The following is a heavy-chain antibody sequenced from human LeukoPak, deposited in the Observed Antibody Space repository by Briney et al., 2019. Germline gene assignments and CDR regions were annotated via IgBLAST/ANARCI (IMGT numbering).Heavy chain of an antibody. Sequence: PGGSLRLSCAASGFTFSSYAMGWVRQAPGKGLEWVSSVSGSGGSTFYADSVKGRFTISRGNSKNTLYLQMNSLRAEDAAVYYCAKHQGHSYDSYFDYWGQGTLVTVSS. CDR3: AKHQGHSYDSYFDY. V-gene: IGHV3-23*01. CDR2: VSGSGGST. D-gene: IGHD3-3*01. J-gene: IGHJ4*02. CDR1: GFTFSSYA.